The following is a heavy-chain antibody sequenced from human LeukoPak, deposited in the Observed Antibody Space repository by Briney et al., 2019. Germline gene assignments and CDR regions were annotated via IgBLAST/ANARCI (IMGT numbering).Heavy chain of an antibody. CDR3: ARVGVVVAATGNLWFDH. Sequence: GGSLRLSCAASGFTFSSYEMNWVRQAPGKGLEWVSYISSSGTTIYYADSVKGRFTISRDNAKNSLYLQMNSLRAEDTAVYYCARVGVVVAATGNLWFDHWGQGTLVTVSS. CDR1: GFTFSSYE. D-gene: IGHD2-15*01. V-gene: IGHV3-48*03. CDR2: ISSSGTTI. J-gene: IGHJ5*02.